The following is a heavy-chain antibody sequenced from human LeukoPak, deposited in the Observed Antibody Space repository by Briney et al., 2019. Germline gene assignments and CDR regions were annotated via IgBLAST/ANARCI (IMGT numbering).Heavy chain of an antibody. V-gene: IGHV3-23*01. Sequence: GGSLRLSCAASGFTFSNFALAWVRQAPGEGLEWVSTISGSGGSTFYADSVKGRFTISRDNAKNSLYVQMNNLRAEDTAVYYCARHYYGFGSLDAFDIWGQGTMVTVSS. CDR2: ISGSGGST. J-gene: IGHJ3*02. CDR3: ARHYYGFGSLDAFDI. D-gene: IGHD3-10*01. CDR1: GFTFSNFA.